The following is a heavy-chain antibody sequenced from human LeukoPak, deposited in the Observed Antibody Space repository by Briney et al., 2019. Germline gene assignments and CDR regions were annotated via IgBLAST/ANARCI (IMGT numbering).Heavy chain of an antibody. V-gene: IGHV4-34*01. CDR3: ARAADYHGSGSQLGY. CDR2: VNHSGNT. J-gene: IGHJ4*02. Sequence: SETLSLTCAVYGVSFSGYYWSWIRQPPGKGLEWIGEVNHSGNTKYNPSLKSRVIISVDTSTNQFSLKWRSVTAADTAIYYCARAADYHGSGSQLGYWGQGILVTVSS. CDR1: GVSFSGYY. D-gene: IGHD3-10*01.